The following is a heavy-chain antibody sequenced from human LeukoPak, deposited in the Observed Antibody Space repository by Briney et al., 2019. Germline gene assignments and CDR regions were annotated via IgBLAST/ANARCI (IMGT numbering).Heavy chain of an antibody. J-gene: IGHJ4*02. D-gene: IGHD3-22*01. V-gene: IGHV3-23*01. CDR1: GFTFSSSA. Sequence: GGSLRLSCAASGFTFSSSALSWVRQAPGKGLEWVSLISGTSYDTNYADSVKGRFTISRDNSENTVYLEMNSLRAEDTAVYYCAKDGGSYYDLRGYDYWGQETLVTVSS. CDR2: ISGTSYDT. CDR3: AKDGGSYYDLRGYDY.